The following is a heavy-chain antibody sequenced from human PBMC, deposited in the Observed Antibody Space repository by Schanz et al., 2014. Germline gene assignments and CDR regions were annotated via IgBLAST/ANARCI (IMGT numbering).Heavy chain of an antibody. CDR2: ITYNGGTI. V-gene: IGHV3-48*01. CDR3: AKTPREYCNYDNCPNWFDS. Sequence: EVQLLESGGGLVQPGGSLRLSCAASGFTFSSYAMSWVRQAPGKGLEWISYITYNGGTIYYADSVKGRFTISRDNAKNSLYLEMNSLRAEDTAVYYCAKTPREYCNYDNCPNWFDSWGQGALVTVSS. D-gene: IGHD2-15*01. CDR1: GFTFSSYA. J-gene: IGHJ5*01.